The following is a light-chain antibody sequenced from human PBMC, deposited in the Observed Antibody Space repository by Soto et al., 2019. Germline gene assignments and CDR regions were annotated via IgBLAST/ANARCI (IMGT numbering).Light chain of an antibody. J-gene: IGLJ2*01. Sequence: QSALTQPPSASGSPGQSVTISCTGTSSDVGGYNYASWYQQHPGKAPKLMIYDVTKRPSGVPDRFSGSKSGSTASLTVSGLQAEDEANYYCSSYAGSNNLVFGGGTKLTVL. CDR3: SSYAGSNNLV. V-gene: IGLV2-8*01. CDR2: DVT. CDR1: SSDVGGYNY.